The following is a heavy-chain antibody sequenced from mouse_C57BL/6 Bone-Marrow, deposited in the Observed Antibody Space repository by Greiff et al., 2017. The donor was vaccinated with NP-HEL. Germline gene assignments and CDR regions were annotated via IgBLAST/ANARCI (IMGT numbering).Heavy chain of an antibody. CDR3: ARDGDSRGYFDV. CDR2: ISYDGSN. D-gene: IGHD2-13*01. V-gene: IGHV3-6*01. CDR1: GYSITSGYY. Sequence: EVQVVESGPGLVKPSQSLSLTCSVTGYSITSGYYWNWIRQFPGNKLEWMGYISYDGSNNYNPSLKNRISITRDTSKNQFFLKLNSVTTEGTATYYCARDGDSRGYFDVWGTGTTVTVSS. J-gene: IGHJ1*03.